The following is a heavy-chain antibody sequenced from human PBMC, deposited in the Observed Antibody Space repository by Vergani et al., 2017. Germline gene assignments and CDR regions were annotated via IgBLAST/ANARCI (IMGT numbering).Heavy chain of an antibody. CDR2: ISSSSSYT. V-gene: IGHV3-11*06. CDR3: ASLKTVSGSINWCDP. CDR1: GFTFSDYY. D-gene: IGHD3-10*01. J-gene: IGHJ5*02. Sequence: QVQLVESGGGLVKPGGSLRLSCAASGFTFSDYYMSWLRQAPGKGLEWVSYISSSSSYTNYADSVKGRFTISRDNAKNSLYLQMNSLRAEDTDVYYCASLKTVSGSINWCDPWGQGTLVTVSS.